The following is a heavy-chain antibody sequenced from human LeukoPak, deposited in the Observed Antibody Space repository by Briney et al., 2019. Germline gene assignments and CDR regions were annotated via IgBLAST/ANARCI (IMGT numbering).Heavy chain of an antibody. V-gene: IGHV1-18*01. CDR3: ARRQGTTLNFDY. CDR1: GYTFSSYG. D-gene: IGHD1-1*01. J-gene: IGHJ4*02. CDR2: INAYNGNT. Sequence: ASVKVSCKASGYTFSSYGFSWVRQAPGQGLEWMGWINAYNGNTNYAQNLKGRVTMTTDTSTSTAYMELRSLRSDDTAVYYCARRQGTTLNFDYWGQGTLVSVSS.